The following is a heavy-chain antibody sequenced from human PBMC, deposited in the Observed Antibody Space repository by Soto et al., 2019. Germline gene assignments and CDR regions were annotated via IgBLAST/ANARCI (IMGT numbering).Heavy chain of an antibody. CDR3: ARDRCSGGSCYRTYAFDI. D-gene: IGHD2-15*01. J-gene: IGHJ3*02. Sequence: GGSLRLSCAASGFNFSTYTMNWVRQAPGKGQEWVSSISSSNRYIYYADSVKGRFTISRDDAKNSLYLQMNSLRAEDTAVYYCARDRCSGGSCYRTYAFDIWGQGTLVTVSS. CDR2: ISSSNRYI. CDR1: GFNFSTYT. V-gene: IGHV3-21*06.